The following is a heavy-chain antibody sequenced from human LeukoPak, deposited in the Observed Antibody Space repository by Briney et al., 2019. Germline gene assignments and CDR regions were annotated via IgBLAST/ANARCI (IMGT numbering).Heavy chain of an antibody. Sequence: GGPLRLSCAACGFTFEDYAMHGVRGAPGKGREGFSLISGDGDSTYYADSVKCQFTISRDNSKNSLYLQMNSMRTEDTALYYCAKDIIAAAGFVYYGMDVWGQGTTVTVSS. V-gene: IGHV3-43*02. CDR1: GFTFEDYA. D-gene: IGHD6-13*01. CDR2: ISGDGDST. CDR3: AKDIIAAAGFVYYGMDV. J-gene: IGHJ6*02.